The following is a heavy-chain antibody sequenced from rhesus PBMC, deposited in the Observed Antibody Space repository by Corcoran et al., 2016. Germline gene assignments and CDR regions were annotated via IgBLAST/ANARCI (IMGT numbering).Heavy chain of an antibody. D-gene: IGHD6-31*01. CDR2: IGGSRATT. Sequence: QVQLQESGPGLVKPSETLSLTCAVSGGSISGYYWNWIHQPPGKGLEWIGKIGGSRATTNPNPSLKRRITISTDTSKTQFSLKLSSVTAADTAVYYCVRIGGSGWGGSEFWGQGALVTVSP. J-gene: IGHJ1*01. CDR1: GGSISGYY. V-gene: IGHV4-165*02. CDR3: VRIGGSGWGGSEF.